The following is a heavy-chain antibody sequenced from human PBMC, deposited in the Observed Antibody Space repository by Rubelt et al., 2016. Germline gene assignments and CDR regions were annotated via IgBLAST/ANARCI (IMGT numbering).Heavy chain of an antibody. J-gene: IGHJ2*01. CDR2: IYYSGSP. Sequence: QLQLQESGPRLVKPSETLSLTCTVSGGSISSGSYYWGWIRQPPGKGLVWIGGIYYSGSPYYNPSLKSRGTIPVTTSKTQVSRKLSCLTAADTAIDYCARLFDYGNYFDRWGRGTLVTVSS. D-gene: IGHD4-17*01. V-gene: IGHV4-39*07. CDR1: GGSISSGSYY. CDR3: ARLFDYGNYFDR.